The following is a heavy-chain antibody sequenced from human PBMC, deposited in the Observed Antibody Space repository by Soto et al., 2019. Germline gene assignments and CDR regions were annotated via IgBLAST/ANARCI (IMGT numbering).Heavy chain of an antibody. V-gene: IGHV1-18*01. CDR1: GYTFSSYG. CDR3: ASCGQECSNSECGYSYDGMDV. D-gene: IGHD5-12*01. CDR2: IIPYNGTR. J-gene: IGHJ6*02. Sequence: ASVKVSCKASGYTFSSYGIGWVRQAPGQGLGWMGGIIPYNGTRNFAEELRGRITMTTDKSTSTADMELSSLSSEDTAVYYCASCGQECSNSECGYSYDGMDVWGQGTPVTVSS.